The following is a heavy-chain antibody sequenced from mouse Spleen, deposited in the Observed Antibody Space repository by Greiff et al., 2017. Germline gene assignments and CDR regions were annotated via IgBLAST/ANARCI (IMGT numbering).Heavy chain of an antibody. D-gene: IGHD2-1*01. CDR1: GFTFSSYA. CDR2: ISSGGGNT. CDR3: ARHGGNYVFFFDY. V-gene: IGHV5-9*01. Sequence: EVMLVESGGGLVKLGGSLKLSCAASGFTFSSYAMSWVRQTPEKRLEWVATISSGGGNTYYPDSVKGRFTISRDNAKNTLYLQMSSLKSEDTAMYYCARHGGNYVFFFDYWGQGTTLTVSS. J-gene: IGHJ2*01.